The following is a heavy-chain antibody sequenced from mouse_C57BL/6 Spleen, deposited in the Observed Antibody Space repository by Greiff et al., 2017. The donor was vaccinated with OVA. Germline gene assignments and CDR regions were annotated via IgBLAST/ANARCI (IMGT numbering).Heavy chain of an antibody. V-gene: IGHV2-2*01. CDR3: ARRRGDGYGYAMDY. J-gene: IGHJ4*01. Sequence: VQLQESGPGLVQPSQSLSITCTVSGFSLTSYGVHWVRQSPGKGLEWLGVIWSGGSTAYNAAFISRLSISKDNSKSQVFFKMNSLQADDTAIYYCARRRGDGYGYAMDYWGQGTSVTVSS. CDR1: GFSLTSYG. D-gene: IGHD2-3*01. CDR2: IWSGGST.